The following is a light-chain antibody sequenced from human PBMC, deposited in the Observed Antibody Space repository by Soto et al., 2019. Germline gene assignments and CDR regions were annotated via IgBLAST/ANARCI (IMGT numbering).Light chain of an antibody. CDR2: EAS. CDR3: QQHINWPLT. CDR1: QTVSSS. J-gene: IGKJ4*02. Sequence: VLTQSPSTLSLSVGERATLSCRASQTVSSSLAWYQQKPGQAPRLLIYEASNRDTGIPSRFSGSGSGTDFTLTTSSLEPEDFALYYCQQHINWPLTFGGGTKVDIK. V-gene: IGKV3-11*01.